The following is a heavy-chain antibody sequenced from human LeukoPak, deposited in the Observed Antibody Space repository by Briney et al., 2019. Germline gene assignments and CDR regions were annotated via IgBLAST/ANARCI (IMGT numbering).Heavy chain of an antibody. V-gene: IGHV3-11*03. CDR1: GIPFSDYY. CDR2: ISTSGSYT. J-gene: IGHJ4*02. D-gene: IGHD6-13*01. Sequence: PGGSLRLSCVVSGIPFSDYYMNWIRQAPGKGLEWISYISTSGSYTDYAHSVKGRFTISRDDAKSAPYLQMDSLRLEDTAVYYCAAGTAADFWGQGTLVTVSS. CDR3: AAGTAADF.